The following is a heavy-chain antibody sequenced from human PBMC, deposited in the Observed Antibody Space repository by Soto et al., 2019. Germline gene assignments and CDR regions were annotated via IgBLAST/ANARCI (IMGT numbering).Heavy chain of an antibody. D-gene: IGHD2-15*01. Sequence: GGSLRLSCAASGFIFSSSAMTWIRQAPGKGLEWVSGILGSGDSTYYADSVKGRFTISRDNSKNTLYLQMNSLRAEDTAVYYCAKLGIVVVVAAHGAFDIWGQGTMVTVSS. CDR1: GFIFSSSA. CDR2: ILGSGDST. J-gene: IGHJ3*02. V-gene: IGHV3-23*01. CDR3: AKLGIVVVVAAHGAFDI.